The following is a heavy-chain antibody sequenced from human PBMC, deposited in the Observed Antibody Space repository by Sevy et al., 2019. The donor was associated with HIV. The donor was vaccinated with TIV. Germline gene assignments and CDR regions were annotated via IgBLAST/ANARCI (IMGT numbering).Heavy chain of an antibody. CDR2: IYYSGST. J-gene: IGHJ4*02. CDR3: ARVPCSSSSCYGYYFDY. V-gene: IGHV4-59*01. Sequence: SETLSLTCTVSGGCMSGYYWSWIRQPPGKGLESIGYIYYSGSTDYNPSLKSRVSISVDTSKNQFSLKLSSVTAADTAVYYCARVPCSSSSCYGYYFDYWGQGPLVTVSS. D-gene: IGHD2-2*01. CDR1: GGCMSGYY.